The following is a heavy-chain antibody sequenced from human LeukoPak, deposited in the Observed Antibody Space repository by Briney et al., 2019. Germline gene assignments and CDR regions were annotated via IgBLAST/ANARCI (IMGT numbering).Heavy chain of an antibody. CDR3: ARSYYGSGSYYGNYYYGMDV. D-gene: IGHD3-10*01. Sequence: SETLSLTCTVSGGSISSYYWSWIRQPPGKGLEWIGYIYYSGSTNYNPSLKNRVTISVDTSKNQFSLKLSSVTAADTAVYYCARSYYGSGSYYGNYYYGMDVWGQGTTVTVSS. J-gene: IGHJ6*02. CDR1: GGSISSYY. V-gene: IGHV4-59*01. CDR2: IYYSGST.